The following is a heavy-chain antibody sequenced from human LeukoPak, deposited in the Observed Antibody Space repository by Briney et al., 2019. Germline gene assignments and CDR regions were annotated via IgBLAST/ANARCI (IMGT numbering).Heavy chain of an antibody. CDR1: GYTFTGYY. V-gene: IGHV1-2*02. Sequence: ASVKVSCKASGYTFTGYYMHWVRQAPGQGLEWMGWINPNSGGTNYAQRFQGRVTMTRDTSISTAYMELSRLRSDDTAVYYCARVSIAVAGFGMDVWGQGTTVTVSS. D-gene: IGHD6-19*01. J-gene: IGHJ6*02. CDR3: ARVSIAVAGFGMDV. CDR2: INPNSGGT.